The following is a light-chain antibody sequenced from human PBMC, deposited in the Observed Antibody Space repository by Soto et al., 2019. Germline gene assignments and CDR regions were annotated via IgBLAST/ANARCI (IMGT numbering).Light chain of an antibody. CDR2: GNS. CDR1: SSNIGPGFD. V-gene: IGLV1-40*01. J-gene: IGLJ1*01. CDR3: QSYDSSLSAWDV. Sequence: QSVLTQPRSVSGAPGQTVTISCAGSSSNIGPGFDVHWYQQVSGAARKLLIYGNSNRPSGVPDRFSGSRSGTSSSLAITGLQPEDEADYYCQSYDSSLSAWDVFGSGTKVTVL.